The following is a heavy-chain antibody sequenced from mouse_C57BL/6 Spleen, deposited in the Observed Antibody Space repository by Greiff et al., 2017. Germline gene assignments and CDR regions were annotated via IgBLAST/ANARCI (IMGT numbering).Heavy chain of an antibody. CDR3: AREWLLLYWYFDV. Sequence: EVKVEESGGGLVKPGGSLKLSCAASGFTFSDYGMHWVRQAPEKGLEWVAYISSGSSTIYYADTVKGRFTISRDNAKNTLFLQMTSLRSEDTAMYYCAREWLLLYWYFDVWGTGTTVTVSS. V-gene: IGHV5-17*01. J-gene: IGHJ1*03. CDR1: GFTFSDYG. D-gene: IGHD2-3*01. CDR2: ISSGSSTI.